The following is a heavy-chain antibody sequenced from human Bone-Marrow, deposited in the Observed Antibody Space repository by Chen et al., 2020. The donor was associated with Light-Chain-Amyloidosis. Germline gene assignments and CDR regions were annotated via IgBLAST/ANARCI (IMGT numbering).Heavy chain of an antibody. V-gene: IGHV3-23*04. CDR3: TRKGGYFDF. J-gene: IGHJ4*02. Sequence: EVQLVESGGGLVQPGGSLRLSCATSGFNFSSFGMSWVRQAPGKGLEWVSTVGGSNVSTYYAGAVKGRFIISRDNSKSTLYLQMNSLRAGDTAVYFCTRKGGYFDFWGQGSLVTVSS. CDR2: VGGSNVST. CDR1: GFNFSSFG. D-gene: IGHD3-10*01.